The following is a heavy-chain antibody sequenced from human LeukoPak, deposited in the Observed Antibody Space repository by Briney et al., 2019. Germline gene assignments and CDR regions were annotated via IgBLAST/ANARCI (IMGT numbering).Heavy chain of an antibody. D-gene: IGHD1/OR15-1a*01. CDR2: IFPGDSDT. V-gene: IGHV5-51*01. Sequence: GESRKISCKGSGYRFTSHWIGWVRQMPGKGLEWMGIIFPGDSDTAYSSSFQGQVTISADKSISTAYLQWSSLKASDTAMYYCATSESQTRFDYWGQGTLVTVSS. CDR1: GYRFTSHW. CDR3: ATSESQTRFDY. J-gene: IGHJ4*02.